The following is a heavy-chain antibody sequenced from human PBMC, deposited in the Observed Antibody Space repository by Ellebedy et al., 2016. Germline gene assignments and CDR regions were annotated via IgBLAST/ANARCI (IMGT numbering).Heavy chain of an antibody. CDR3: ARSYDSSPLLFDT. D-gene: IGHD3-16*01. J-gene: IGHJ4*02. CDR2: TYYVGNT. V-gene: IGHV4-31*03. CDR1: GYSINNGYH. Sequence: SETLSLTXNVSGYSINNGYHWSWIRQHPGKGLEWIGYTYYVGNTYYNPSLKSRVTISKDTSKNQFSLKLTSVTAADTAVYYCARSYDSSPLLFDTWGLGTLVSVSS.